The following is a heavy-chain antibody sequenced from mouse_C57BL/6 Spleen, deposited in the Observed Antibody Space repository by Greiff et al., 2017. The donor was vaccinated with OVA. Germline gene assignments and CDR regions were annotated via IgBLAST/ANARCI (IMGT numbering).Heavy chain of an antibody. Sequence: VQLQQSGAELARPGASVKLSCKASGYTFTSYGISWVKQRTGQGLEWIGEIYPRSGNTYYNEKFKGKATLTADKSSSTAYMELRRLTSEDSAVYFCASPYYSNYGDFDVWGTGTTVTVSS. D-gene: IGHD2-5*01. CDR2: IYPRSGNT. CDR1: GYTFTSYG. J-gene: IGHJ1*03. CDR3: ASPYYSNYGDFDV. V-gene: IGHV1-81*01.